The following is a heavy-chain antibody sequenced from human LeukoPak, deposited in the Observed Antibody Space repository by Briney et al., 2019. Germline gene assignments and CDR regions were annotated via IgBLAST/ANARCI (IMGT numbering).Heavy chain of an antibody. CDR1: GGSISSYY. Sequence: SETLSLTCPGSGGSISSYYWSWIRQPPGKGLEWIGYNYYSGSTNYNPSLKSRVTISVDTSKNQFSLKLSSVTAADTAVYYCARGIPPYCSGGSCYLGYYYYYGLDVWGQGTTVTVSS. CDR2: NYYSGST. J-gene: IGHJ6*02. CDR3: ARGIPPYCSGGSCYLGYYYYYGLDV. D-gene: IGHD2-15*01. V-gene: IGHV4-59*01.